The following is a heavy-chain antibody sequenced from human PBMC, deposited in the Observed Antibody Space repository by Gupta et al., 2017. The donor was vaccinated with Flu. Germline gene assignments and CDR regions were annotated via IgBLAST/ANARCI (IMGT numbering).Heavy chain of an antibody. Sequence: SGIRQCRGKGLEWIGYIYHSGGSNYNPSLKSRVTMSVDRSKKEFSLKMSSVTAADTARYYCAGGGNYGQFDYWGQGPLVTVSS. V-gene: IGHV4-59*03. J-gene: IGHJ4*02. CDR3: AGGGNYGQFDY. D-gene: IGHD3-10*01. CDR2: IYHSGGS.